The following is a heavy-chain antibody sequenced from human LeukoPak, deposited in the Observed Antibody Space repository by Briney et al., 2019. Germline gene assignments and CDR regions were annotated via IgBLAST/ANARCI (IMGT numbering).Heavy chain of an antibody. CDR3: ARGPRGLDC. CDR2: ISYDGSNK. CDR1: GFTFSSYA. Sequence: GRSLRLSCAASGFTFSSYAMHWVRQAPGKGLEWVAVISYDGSNKYYADSVKGRSTISRDNSKNTLYLQMNSLRAEDTAVYYCARGPRGLDCWGQGTLVTVSS. J-gene: IGHJ4*02. V-gene: IGHV3-30-3*01.